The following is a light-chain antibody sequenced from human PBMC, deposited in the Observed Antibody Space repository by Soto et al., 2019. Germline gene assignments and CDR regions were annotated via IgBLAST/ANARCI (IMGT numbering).Light chain of an antibody. V-gene: IGKV4-1*01. Sequence: DIVMTQSPDSLTVSLGERATINFKSSQSVLYSSNNKNYLAWYQQKPRQPPKLLISWTSTRESGVPDRFSGSGSGTDFTLTISSLQAEDVAVYYCQQYYSTPWTFGQGTKVEIK. CDR3: QQYYSTPWT. CDR1: QSVLYSSNNKNY. CDR2: WTS. J-gene: IGKJ1*01.